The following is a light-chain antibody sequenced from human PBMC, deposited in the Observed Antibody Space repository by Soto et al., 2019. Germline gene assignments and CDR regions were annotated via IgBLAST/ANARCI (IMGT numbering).Light chain of an antibody. CDR2: KVS. J-gene: IGKJ1*01. Sequence: DIVMTQTPLSSPVTLGQAASISCRSSQSLVHNDGNTYLSWFQQRPGQPPRLLIYKVSDRFSGVPDRFSGSGAGTDFTLTISRLEPEDFAVYYCQQYSSPWTFGQGTKVDIK. V-gene: IGKV2-24*01. CDR1: QSLVHNDGNTY. CDR3: QQYSSPWT.